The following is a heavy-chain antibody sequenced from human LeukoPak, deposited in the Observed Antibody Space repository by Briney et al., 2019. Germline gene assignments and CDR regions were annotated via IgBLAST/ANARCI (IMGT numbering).Heavy chain of an antibody. V-gene: IGHV1-2*02. D-gene: IGHD5-18*01. J-gene: IGHJ4*02. CDR3: AGGYSYGPVKFDY. CDR1: GYTFTGYY. CDR2: INPNSGGT. Sequence: ASVKVSCKASGYTFTGYYMHWVRQAPGQGLEWMGWINPNSGGTNYAQKFQERVTITRDMSTSTAYMELSSLRSEDTAVYYCAGGYSYGPVKFDYWGQGTLVTVSS.